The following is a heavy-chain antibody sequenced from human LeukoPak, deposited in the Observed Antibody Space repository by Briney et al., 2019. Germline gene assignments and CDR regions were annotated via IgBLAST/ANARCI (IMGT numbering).Heavy chain of an antibody. D-gene: IGHD2-2*01. J-gene: IGHJ4*02. Sequence: GGSLRLSCTASGFTFCAYAMTWVRQAPGKGLEWVSFIRSRTYGGTTECAASVKGRFTISRDDSKSIAYLQMNSLKTEDTAVYYCARDQYAGYDPYYFDYWGQGTLVTVSS. CDR2: IRSRTYGGTT. V-gene: IGHV3-49*04. CDR3: ARDQYAGYDPYYFDY. CDR1: GFTFCAYA.